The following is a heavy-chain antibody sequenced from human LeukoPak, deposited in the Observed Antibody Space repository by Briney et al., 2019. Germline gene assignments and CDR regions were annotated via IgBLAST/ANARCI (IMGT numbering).Heavy chain of an antibody. V-gene: IGHV3-7*03. D-gene: IGHD5-12*01. CDR1: GFTFSGYW. Sequence: GGSLRLSCAASGFTFSGYWMSWVRQAPGKGLEWVANIKQDGSEKYYVDSVKGRFTISRDNAKNSLYLQMNSLRAEDTAVYYCARVSGLATNEYFQHWGQGTLVTVSS. CDR2: IKQDGSEK. CDR3: ARVSGLATNEYFQH. J-gene: IGHJ1*01.